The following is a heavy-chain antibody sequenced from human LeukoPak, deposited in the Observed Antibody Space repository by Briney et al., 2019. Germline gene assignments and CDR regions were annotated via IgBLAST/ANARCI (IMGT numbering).Heavy chain of an antibody. CDR1: GDSISSYY. Sequence: PSETLSLTCTVSGDSISSYYWSWIRQPAGKGLEWIGRIYTSGSTNYNPSLKSRVTMSVDTSKNQFSLKLSSVTAADTAVYYCARVGSSYGVYYYYMDVWGKGTTVTISS. CDR2: IYTSGST. J-gene: IGHJ6*03. D-gene: IGHD5-18*01. V-gene: IGHV4-4*07. CDR3: ARVGSSYGVYYYYMDV.